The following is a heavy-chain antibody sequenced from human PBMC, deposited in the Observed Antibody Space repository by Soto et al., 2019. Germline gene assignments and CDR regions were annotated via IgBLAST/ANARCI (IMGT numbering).Heavy chain of an antibody. J-gene: IGHJ4*02. CDR3: ARSLWGQYCRGGSCYAEFDY. CDR1: GLAFNNYA. CDR2: VIPMFGTT. Sequence: SVKVSCKASGLAFNNYAINWVRQAPGQGLEWMGGVIPMFGTTKYAQKFQGRVTITADKSTSTAYMELSSLRSEDTAVYYCARSLWGQYCRGGSCYAEFDYWGQGTLVTVSS. V-gene: IGHV1-69*06. D-gene: IGHD2-15*01.